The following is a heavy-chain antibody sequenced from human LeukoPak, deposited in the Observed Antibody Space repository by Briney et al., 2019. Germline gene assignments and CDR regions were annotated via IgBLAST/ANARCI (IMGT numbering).Heavy chain of an antibody. Sequence: LRLSCAASGFTFSSFAMSWIRQHPGKVLEWIGYIYYSGGTYYNPSLKSRVTISVDTSKNQFSLKLSSVTAADTAVYYCARDVPAGGYEQGAFDIWGQGTLVTVSS. D-gene: IGHD5-12*01. CDR1: GFTFSSFA. V-gene: IGHV4-31*02. CDR3: ARDVPAGGYEQGAFDI. CDR2: IYYSGGT. J-gene: IGHJ3*02.